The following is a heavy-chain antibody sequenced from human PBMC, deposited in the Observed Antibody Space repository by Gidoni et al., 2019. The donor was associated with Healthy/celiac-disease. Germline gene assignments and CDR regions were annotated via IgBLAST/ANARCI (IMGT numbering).Heavy chain of an antibody. CDR1: GFTFSSYG. CDR3: AKELVSHYYDSSGYYPLDY. J-gene: IGHJ4*02. V-gene: IGHV3-30*18. D-gene: IGHD3-22*01. CDR2: ISYDGSNK. Sequence: QVQLVESGGGVVQPGRSLRLSCAASGFTFSSYGMHWVRQAPGKGLEWVAVISYDGSNKYYADAVKGRFTISRDNSKNTLYLQMNSLRAEDTAVYYCAKELVSHYYDSSGYYPLDYWGQGTLVTVSS.